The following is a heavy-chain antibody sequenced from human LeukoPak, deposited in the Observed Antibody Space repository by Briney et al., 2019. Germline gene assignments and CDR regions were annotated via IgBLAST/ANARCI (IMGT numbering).Heavy chain of an antibody. D-gene: IGHD3-16*01. CDR3: ARQGVATAIDY. V-gene: IGHV4-61*02. CDR2: ISASGNT. CDR1: GGSISSSSYS. J-gene: IGHJ4*02. Sequence: PSETLSPTCTVPGGSISSSSYSWGWIRQPAGKGLEWIGRISASGNTNYNPHLKSRVTMSVDTSMNLFALKLSSVTAADTAVYYCARQGVATAIDYWGQGTLVSVSS.